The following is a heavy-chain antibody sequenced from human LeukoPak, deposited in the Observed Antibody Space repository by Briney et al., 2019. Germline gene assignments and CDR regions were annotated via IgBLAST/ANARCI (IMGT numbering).Heavy chain of an antibody. CDR2: IYTSGST. Sequence: PSETLSLTCTVSGGSISSYYWSWIRQPAGKGLEWIGRIYTSGSTNYSPSLKSRVTISVDKSKNQFSLKLSSVTAADTAVYYCARDVAVAGTTNFDYWGQGTLVTVSS. CDR1: GGSISSYY. V-gene: IGHV4-4*07. D-gene: IGHD6-19*01. CDR3: ARDVAVAGTTNFDY. J-gene: IGHJ4*02.